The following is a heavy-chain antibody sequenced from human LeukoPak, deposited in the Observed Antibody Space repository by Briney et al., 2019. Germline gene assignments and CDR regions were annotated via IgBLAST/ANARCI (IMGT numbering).Heavy chain of an antibody. Sequence: GGSLRLSCAASGFTFSSYEMNWVRQAPGKGLEWVSYISSSGSTIYYADSVKGRFTISRDNAKNSLYLQMNSLRAEDTAVYYCARDQYYYDSRGQNLGYWGQGTLVTVSS. CDR2: ISSSGSTI. J-gene: IGHJ4*02. V-gene: IGHV3-48*03. D-gene: IGHD3-22*01. CDR3: ARDQYYYDSRGQNLGY. CDR1: GFTFSSYE.